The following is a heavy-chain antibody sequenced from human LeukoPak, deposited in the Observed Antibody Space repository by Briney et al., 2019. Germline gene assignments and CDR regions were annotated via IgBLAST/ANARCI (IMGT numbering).Heavy chain of an antibody. Sequence: GGSLRLSCAASGFTFSSYEMNWVRQAPGKGLEWVAFIRYDGSNKYYADSVKGRFTISRDNSKNTLYLQMNSLRAEDTAVYYCAKDGVGAASFDYWGQGTLVTVSS. V-gene: IGHV3-30*02. CDR3: AKDGVGAASFDY. D-gene: IGHD1-26*01. CDR2: IRYDGSNK. J-gene: IGHJ4*02. CDR1: GFTFSSYE.